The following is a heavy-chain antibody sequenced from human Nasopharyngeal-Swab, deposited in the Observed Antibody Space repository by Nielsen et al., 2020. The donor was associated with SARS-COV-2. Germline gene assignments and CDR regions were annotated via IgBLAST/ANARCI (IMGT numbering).Heavy chain of an antibody. CDR3: ARAVAGATDY. Sequence: GESLKISCAVSGFTFSTFWMTWVRQAPGKGLEWVANIKEDGSQNYYLDSVKGRFTISRDNAKNSLYLQMNSLRAEDTAIYFCARAVAGATDYWGQGTLVTVSS. CDR1: GFTFSTFW. D-gene: IGHD1-26*01. CDR2: IKEDGSQN. V-gene: IGHV3-7*03. J-gene: IGHJ4*02.